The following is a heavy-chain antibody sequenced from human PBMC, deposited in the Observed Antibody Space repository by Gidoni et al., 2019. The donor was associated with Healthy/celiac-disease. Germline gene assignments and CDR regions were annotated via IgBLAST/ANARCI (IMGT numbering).Heavy chain of an antibody. CDR1: GFTFGSYS. CDR3: ARINGPAALPWYFDL. Sequence: EVQLVESGGGLVKPGGSLRLSCAASGFTFGSYSMNWVRQAPGKGLEWVSSISSSSSYIYYADSVKGRFTISRDNAKNSLYLQMNSLRAEDTAVYYCARINGPAALPWYFDLWGRGTLVTVSS. CDR2: ISSSSSYI. J-gene: IGHJ2*01. D-gene: IGHD2-2*01. V-gene: IGHV3-21*01.